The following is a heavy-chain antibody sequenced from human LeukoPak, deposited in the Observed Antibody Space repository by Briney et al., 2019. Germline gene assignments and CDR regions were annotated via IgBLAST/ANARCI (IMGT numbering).Heavy chain of an antibody. J-gene: IGHJ6*03. D-gene: IGHD3-10*01. Sequence: SETLSLTCSVSGGSISSSNYYSGWIRQPPGKGLEWIGTIYYSGTTYYNPSLESRVTISEHMSKNQFSLTLRSVTAADTAVYYCARQISDYYYYYIDVWGKGTTVTVSS. CDR3: ARQISDYYYYYIDV. V-gene: IGHV4-39*01. CDR1: GGSISSSNYY. CDR2: IYYSGTT.